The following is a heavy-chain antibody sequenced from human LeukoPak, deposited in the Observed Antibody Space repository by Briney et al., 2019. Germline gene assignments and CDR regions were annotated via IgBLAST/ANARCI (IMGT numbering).Heavy chain of an antibody. CDR3: ARGGIGHYDFWSGHDY. CDR1: GFTFSSYI. D-gene: IGHD3-3*01. V-gene: IGHV3-48*01. CDR2: ISSSSSTI. Sequence: GGSLRLSCAASGFTFSSYIMNWVRQAPGKGLERVSYISSSSSTIYYADSVKGRFTISRDNTKNSLYLQMSSLRAEDTAVYYCARGGIGHYDFWSGHDYWGQGTLVTVSS. J-gene: IGHJ4*02.